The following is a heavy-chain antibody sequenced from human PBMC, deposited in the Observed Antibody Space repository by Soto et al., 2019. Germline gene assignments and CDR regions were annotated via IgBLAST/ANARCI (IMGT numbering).Heavy chain of an antibody. CDR1: GGSISNYY. J-gene: IGHJ4*02. CDR3: ARLGGYYQAFDS. Sequence: SETLSLTCTASGGSISNYYWTWIRQPPGKGLQWIGYIYYSGTTNYNPSLKSRVTISVDTSKNQFSLKLSSVTAADTAVYYCARLGGYYQAFDSWGQGTLVSVSS. D-gene: IGHD3-22*01. V-gene: IGHV4-59*01. CDR2: IYYSGTT.